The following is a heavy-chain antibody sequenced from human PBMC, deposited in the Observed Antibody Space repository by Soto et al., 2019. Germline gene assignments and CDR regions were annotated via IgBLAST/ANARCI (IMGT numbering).Heavy chain of an antibody. V-gene: IGHV3-23*01. J-gene: IGHJ3*02. Sequence: EVQLLESGGGLVQPGGSLRLSCAASGLIFSSYAMSWVRQAPGKGLEWVSAISGSGTTAYYADSVKGRFTFSRDNSKKTMYLQMNSLRAEDTAVYNCANTTDDCLGALEMWGQGTMVTVSS. CDR2: ISGSGTTA. CDR1: GLIFSSYA. CDR3: ANTTDDCLGALEM. D-gene: IGHD2-21*02.